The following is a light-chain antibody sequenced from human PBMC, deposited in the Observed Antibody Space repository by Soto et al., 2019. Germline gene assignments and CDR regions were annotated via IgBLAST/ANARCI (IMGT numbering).Light chain of an antibody. J-gene: IGKJ1*01. CDR1: QGISSY. V-gene: IGKV1-9*01. CDR2: AAS. CDR3: QHYGSSQWTFGQWT. Sequence: IQLTQSPSSLSASVGDRVTITCRASQGISSYLAWYQQKPGKAPKLLIYAASTLQSGVPSRFSGSGSGTDFTLTISSLQPEDFATYFCQHYGSSQWTFGQWTFGQGTKVDIK.